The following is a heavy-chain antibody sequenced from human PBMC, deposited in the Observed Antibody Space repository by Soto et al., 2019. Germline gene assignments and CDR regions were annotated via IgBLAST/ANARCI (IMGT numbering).Heavy chain of an antibody. CDR1: GYTFTGYY. J-gene: IGHJ6*02. Sequence: ASVKVSCKASGYTFTGYYMHWVRQAPGQGLEWMGWINPNSGGTNYAQKFQGWVTMTRDTSISTAYMELSRLRSDDTAVYYCVVPGFSNYYGMDVWGQGTTVTVSS. D-gene: IGHD3-3*01. CDR2: INPNSGGT. CDR3: VVPGFSNYYGMDV. V-gene: IGHV1-2*04.